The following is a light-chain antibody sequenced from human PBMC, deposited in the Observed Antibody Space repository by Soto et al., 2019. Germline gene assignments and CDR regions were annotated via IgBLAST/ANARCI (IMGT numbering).Light chain of an antibody. Sequence: QFVLAQPASVSGSPGQSITISCAGTRSDVGGYNYVSWYQQHPGKAPKLIIYEVTYRPSGVSNRFSGSKSGNTASLTISGLQAEDEADYYCSSYSSSSALDVVFGGGTKVTVL. CDR3: SSYSSSSALDVV. CDR2: EVT. J-gene: IGLJ2*01. V-gene: IGLV2-14*01. CDR1: RSDVGGYNY.